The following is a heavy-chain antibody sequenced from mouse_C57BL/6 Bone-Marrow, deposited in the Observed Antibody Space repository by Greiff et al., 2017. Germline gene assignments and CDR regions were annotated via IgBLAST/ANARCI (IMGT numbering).Heavy chain of an antibody. CDR3: ASNYYGSSSFDV. CDR2: ISYDGSN. D-gene: IGHD1-1*01. J-gene: IGHJ1*03. CDR1: GYSITSCYY. Sequence: EVQRVESGPGLVKPSQSLSLTCSVPGYSITSCYYWNWIRQFPGNKLAWMGYISYDGSNNNNPSLKNRISITRDTSKNQFFLKLNSVTTADTATYYCASNYYGSSSFDVWVTGTTVTVSS. V-gene: IGHV3-6*01.